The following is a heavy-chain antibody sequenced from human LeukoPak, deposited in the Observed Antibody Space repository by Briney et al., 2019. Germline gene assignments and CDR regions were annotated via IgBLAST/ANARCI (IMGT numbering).Heavy chain of an antibody. Sequence: GGSLRLSCAASGLTFRSYALSWVRQAPGRGLEWVSTISGSGSRTYYADSVKGRFTISRDNSKDTLYLQMNSLRAEDTAVYYCARDIRNYYDSGAYGWFDPWGQGTLVPVSS. D-gene: IGHD3-10*01. V-gene: IGHV3-23*01. CDR1: GLTFRSYA. CDR3: ARDIRNYYDSGAYGWFDP. J-gene: IGHJ5*02. CDR2: ISGSGSRT.